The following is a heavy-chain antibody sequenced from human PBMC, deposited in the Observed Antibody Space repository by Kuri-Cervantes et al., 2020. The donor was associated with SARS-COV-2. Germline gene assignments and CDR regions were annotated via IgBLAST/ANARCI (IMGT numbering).Heavy chain of an antibody. D-gene: IGHD3-9*01. Sequence: ASVKVSCKASGGTFSSYAISWVRQAPGQGLEWMGWITTYNGNTEYARKFRGRVTMTTDTSTNTANLELRSLRSDDTAMYYCARDGEYKGYDTYDYWGQGTLVTVSS. V-gene: IGHV1-18*01. J-gene: IGHJ4*02. CDR1: GGTFSSYA. CDR2: ITTYNGNT. CDR3: ARDGEYKGYDTYDY.